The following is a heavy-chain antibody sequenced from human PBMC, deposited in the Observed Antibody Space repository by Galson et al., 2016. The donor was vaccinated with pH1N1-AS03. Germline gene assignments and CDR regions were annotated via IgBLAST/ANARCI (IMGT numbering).Heavy chain of an antibody. Sequence: SLRLSCAASGFIFSDSYMSWIRQAPGKGLEWISHISSSGSTKSYADSVKGRFTVSRDNAKNSLYLQMNSLIPEDTAVYYCAREPRGWFEERKVDYFDYWGQGTLVAVSP. CDR2: ISSSGSTK. CDR1: GFIFSDSY. CDR3: AREPRGWFEERKVDYFDY. J-gene: IGHJ4*02. D-gene: IGHD3-10*01. V-gene: IGHV3-11*01.